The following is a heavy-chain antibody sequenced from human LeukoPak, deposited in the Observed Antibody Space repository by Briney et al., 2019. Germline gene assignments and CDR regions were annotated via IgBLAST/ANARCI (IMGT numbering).Heavy chain of an antibody. V-gene: IGHV1-24*01. CDR1: GCTLTELS. CDR3: ATFPRSAVTTNWFDP. D-gene: IGHD4-11*01. CDR2: FDPEDGET. J-gene: IGHJ5*02. Sequence: GASVKVSCKVSGCTLTELSMHWVRQAPGKGLEWMGGFDPEDGETIYAQKFQGRVTMTEDTSTDTAYMELSSLRSEDTAVYYCATFPRSAVTTNWFDPWGQGTLVTVSS.